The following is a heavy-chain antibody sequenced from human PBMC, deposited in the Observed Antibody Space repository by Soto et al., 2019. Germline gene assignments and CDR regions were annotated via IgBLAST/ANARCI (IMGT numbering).Heavy chain of an antibody. CDR1: GFSLSTTGVG. J-gene: IGHJ5*02. D-gene: IGHD1-1*01. V-gene: IGHV2-5*02. Sequence: QITLKESGPTLVKPTQTPTLTCTFSGFSLSTTGVGVGWIRQPPGKALDWLALIYWDGDKRYSPSLKSRLTITKDTSKNQVLLTMSNMDPVDTATYYCAHRVGGQLSWGQGTLVTVSS. CDR3: AHRVGGQLS. CDR2: IYWDGDK.